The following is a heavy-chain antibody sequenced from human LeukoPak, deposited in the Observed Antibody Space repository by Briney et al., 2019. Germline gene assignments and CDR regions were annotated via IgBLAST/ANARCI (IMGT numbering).Heavy chain of an antibody. CDR2: IYSGGTT. Sequence: GGSLRLSCAASGFTVSSTYMHWVRQAPGKGLEWVSVIYSGGTTYYADSVKGRFTISRDHSNNTLYLQMSSLRVEDTAVYYCARVAYGDHRYFHHWGQGTLVTVSS. V-gene: IGHV3-53*01. CDR3: ARVAYGDHRYFHH. D-gene: IGHD4-17*01. CDR1: GFTVSSTY. J-gene: IGHJ1*01.